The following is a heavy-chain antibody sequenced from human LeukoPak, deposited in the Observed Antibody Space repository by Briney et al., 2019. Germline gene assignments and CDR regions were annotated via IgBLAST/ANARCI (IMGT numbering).Heavy chain of an antibody. CDR3: VREMDGGDFDY. V-gene: IGHV1-46*01. CDR1: GYTFTSYG. Sequence: ASVKVSCKASGYTFTSYGISWMRQAPGQGLEWLGRIDPSRGWTHLPRKFQGRVTVTRDTSTTTVDMELSSLTSEDTALYYCVREMDGGDFDYWGQGTLVTVSS. J-gene: IGHJ4*02. D-gene: IGHD3-10*01. CDR2: IDPSRGWT.